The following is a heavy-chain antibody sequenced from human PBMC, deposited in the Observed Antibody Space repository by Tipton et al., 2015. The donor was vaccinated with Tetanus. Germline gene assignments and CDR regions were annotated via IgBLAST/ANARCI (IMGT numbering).Heavy chain of an antibody. CDR1: GFSFRSYW. CDR2: IKSDGSKT. J-gene: IGHJ3*02. CDR3: ARWGDASGSTNLYAFDI. D-gene: IGHD3-10*01. Sequence: SLRLSCAASGFSFRSYWMHWVRQSPGKGLVWVSRIKSDGSKTTYADSVKGRFTISRDDAKNTLYLQMNSLRAEDTAVYYCARWGDASGSTNLYAFDIWGQGTMVSVSS. V-gene: IGHV3-74*03.